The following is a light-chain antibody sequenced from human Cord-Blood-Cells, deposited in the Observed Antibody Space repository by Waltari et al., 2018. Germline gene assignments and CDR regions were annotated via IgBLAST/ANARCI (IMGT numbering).Light chain of an antibody. Sequence: QSALTQPASVSGSPGQSTTISCTGTSSDVGGYHYLSWYQQHPGKAPKLIIYDVSKRPSGVSNRFSGSKSGNTASLTISGLQAEDEADYYCSSYTSSSTWVFGGGTKLTVL. CDR1: SSDVGGYHY. CDR2: DVS. V-gene: IGLV2-14*01. J-gene: IGLJ3*02. CDR3: SSYTSSSTWV.